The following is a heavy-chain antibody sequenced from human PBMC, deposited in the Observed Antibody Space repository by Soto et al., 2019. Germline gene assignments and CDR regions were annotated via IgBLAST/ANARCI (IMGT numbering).Heavy chain of an antibody. CDR3: ARDSYGMDV. V-gene: IGHV3-23*01. J-gene: IGHJ6*02. CDR1: GFTFSSFA. Sequence: GGSLRLSCAASGFTFSSFAMHWVRQAPGKGLEWVSAISGSGVGTYYADSVQGRFIISRDNSKNTLYLQMDSLRAEDTAVYYCARDSYGMDVWGQGTTVTVSS. CDR2: ISGSGVGT.